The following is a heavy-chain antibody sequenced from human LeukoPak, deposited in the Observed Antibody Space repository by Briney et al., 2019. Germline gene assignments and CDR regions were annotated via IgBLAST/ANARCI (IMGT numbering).Heavy chain of an antibody. CDR2: INHSGST. Sequence: SETLSLTCAVYGGSFSGYYGSWIRQPPGKGLEWIGEINHSGSTNYNPSLKSRVTISVDTSKNQFSLKLSSVTAADTAVYYCAREGINWAFDYWGQGTLVTVSS. CDR1: GGSFSGYY. D-gene: IGHD7-27*01. CDR3: AREGINWAFDY. J-gene: IGHJ4*02. V-gene: IGHV4-34*01.